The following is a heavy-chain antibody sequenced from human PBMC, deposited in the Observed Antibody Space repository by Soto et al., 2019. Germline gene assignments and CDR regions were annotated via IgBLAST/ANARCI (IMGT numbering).Heavy chain of an antibody. V-gene: IGHV5-51*01. J-gene: IGHJ4*02. CDR1: GYSFTSYW. CDR3: ARRRAWNDAFDF. D-gene: IGHD1-1*01. Sequence: PGESLKISCKGSGYSFTSYWINWVRQMPGKGLEWMGVIYPADSDTRYSPSFEGQVTFSADKSLTTAYLQWNSLKASDTARYYCARRRAWNDAFDFWGQGTLVTVSS. CDR2: IYPADSDT.